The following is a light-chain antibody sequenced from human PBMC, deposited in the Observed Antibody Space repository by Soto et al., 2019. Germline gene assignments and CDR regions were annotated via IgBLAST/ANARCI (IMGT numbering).Light chain of an antibody. CDR3: QQFNNYPRT. Sequence: AIQLTQSPSSLSASVGDRVTITCRASQGISSALAWYQQKPGKAPKLLIYDASSLESGVPSRFSSSGSGTDFTLTISSLQPEDFATYYCQQFNNYPRTFGQGTRLEIK. CDR1: QGISSA. V-gene: IGKV1D-13*01. J-gene: IGKJ5*01. CDR2: DAS.